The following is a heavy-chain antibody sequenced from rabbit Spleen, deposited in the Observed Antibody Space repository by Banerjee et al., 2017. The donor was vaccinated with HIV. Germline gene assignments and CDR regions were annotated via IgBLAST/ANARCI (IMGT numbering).Heavy chain of an antibody. CDR1: GFDFSGYG. V-gene: IGHV1S47*01. D-gene: IGHD2-1*01. J-gene: IGHJ4*01. CDR3: VRDRANIGGDYGPYYFDL. CDR2: IDPIFGTT. Sequence: QEQLVESGGGLVQPGGSLKLSCKASGFDFSGYGVSWVRQAPGKGLEWIGYIDPIFGTTYYASWVNDRFSISRENTQNTVSLQMNSLTAADTATYFCVRDRANIGGDYGPYYFDLWGQGTLVTVS.